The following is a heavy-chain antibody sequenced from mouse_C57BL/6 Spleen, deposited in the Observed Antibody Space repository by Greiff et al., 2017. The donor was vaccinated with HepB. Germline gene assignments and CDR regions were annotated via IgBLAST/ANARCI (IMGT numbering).Heavy chain of an antibody. CDR2: ISSGGSYT. CDR1: GFTFSSYG. V-gene: IGHV5-6*02. Sequence: EVMLVESGGDLVKPGGSLKLSCAASGFTFSSYGMSWVRQTPDKRLEWVATISSGGSYTYYPDSVKGRFTISRDNAKNTLYLQMSSLKSEDTAMYYCAITGTKDYYAMDYWGQGTSVTVSS. J-gene: IGHJ4*01. CDR3: AITGTKDYYAMDY. D-gene: IGHD4-1*01.